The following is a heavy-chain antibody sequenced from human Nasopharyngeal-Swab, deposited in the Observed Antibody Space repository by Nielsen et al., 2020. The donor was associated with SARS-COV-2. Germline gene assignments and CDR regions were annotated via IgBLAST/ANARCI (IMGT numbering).Heavy chain of an antibody. D-gene: IGHD1-1*01. J-gene: IGHJ6*03. V-gene: IGHV4-61*02. Sequence: WIRQSPGKGLEWIGRLYTSGTTNYNPSLKSRVTISVDTSKDQFSLKLSSVTAAGTAVYYCARAILNLGRGDYMDVWGKGTTVTVSS. CDR2: LYTSGTT. CDR3: ARAILNLGRGDYMDV.